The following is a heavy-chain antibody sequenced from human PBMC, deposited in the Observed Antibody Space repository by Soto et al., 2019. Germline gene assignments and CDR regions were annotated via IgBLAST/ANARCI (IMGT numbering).Heavy chain of an antibody. Sequence: GSLRLSCAASGFTFSSYAMSWVRQAPGKGLEWVSAIIGSGDVTYYADSVKGRFTISRDNSKNTLYLQMNGLRAEDTAVYYCAKDRYDFGDYSSPSRSDYWGQGTLVTVSS. V-gene: IGHV3-23*01. CDR1: GFTFSSYA. D-gene: IGHD4-17*01. CDR3: AKDRYDFGDYSSPSRSDY. CDR2: IIGSGDVT. J-gene: IGHJ4*02.